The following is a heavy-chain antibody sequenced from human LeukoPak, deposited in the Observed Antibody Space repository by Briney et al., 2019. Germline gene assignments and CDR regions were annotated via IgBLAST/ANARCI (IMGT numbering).Heavy chain of an antibody. Sequence: ASVKVSCKVSGYTLTEVSTHWVRQAPGKGLEWMGGFDPEDGETIYAQKFQGRVTMTEDTSTDTAYMELSSLRSEDTAVYYCATLPGIVDVYYYYYMDVWGKGTTVTVSS. V-gene: IGHV1-24*01. CDR1: GYTLTEVS. CDR2: FDPEDGET. J-gene: IGHJ6*03. CDR3: ATLPGIVDVYYYYYMDV. D-gene: IGHD1-26*01.